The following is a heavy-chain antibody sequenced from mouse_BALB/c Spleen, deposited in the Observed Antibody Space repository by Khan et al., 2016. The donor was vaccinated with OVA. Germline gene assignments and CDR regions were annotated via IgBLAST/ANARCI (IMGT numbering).Heavy chain of an antibody. Sequence: QVQLKQSGPELVKPGASVKISCKASGFTFTDYYINWVKQKPGQGLEWIGWIYPGSGNTKYNEKFKGMATLTVDTSSSTASIQLSSLTSEDTAGYCCAKGGYEGNSLCDYWGQGTTLTVSS. V-gene: IGHV1-84*02. J-gene: IGHJ2*01. CDR3: AKGGYEGNSLCDY. D-gene: IGHD3-1*01. CDR1: GFTFTDYY. CDR2: IYPGSGNT.